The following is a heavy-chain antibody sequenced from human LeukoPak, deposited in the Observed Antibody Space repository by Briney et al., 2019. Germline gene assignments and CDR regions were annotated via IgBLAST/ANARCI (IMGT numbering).Heavy chain of an antibody. J-gene: IGHJ4*02. CDR3: ARLAGAAVGTSDFDY. CDR1: GFTFSASA. D-gene: IGHD6-13*01. Sequence: GGSLRLSCAASGFTFSASAMHWVRQTSGKGLEWVGRIKSKASNYATAYAASVNGRFTISRDDSKNTAYLQMNSLRAEDTAVYYCARLAGAAVGTSDFDYWGQGTLVTVSS. CDR2: IKSKASNYAT. V-gene: IGHV3-73*01.